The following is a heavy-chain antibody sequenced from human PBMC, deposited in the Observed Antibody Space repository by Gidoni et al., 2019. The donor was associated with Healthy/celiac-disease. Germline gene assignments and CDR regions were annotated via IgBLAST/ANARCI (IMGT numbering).Heavy chain of an antibody. D-gene: IGHD1-26*01. V-gene: IGHV3-15*01. CDR1: GFPFSNAW. CDR3: TTDGVGATSDYYYYGMDV. J-gene: IGHJ6*02. Sequence: EVQLVESGGGLVKPGGSLRLSCAASGFPFSNAWMSWVRQAPGKGLEWVGRIKSKTDGGTTDYAAPVKGRFTISRDDSKNTLYLQMNSLKTEDTAVYYCTTDGVGATSDYYYYGMDVWGQGTTVTVSS. CDR2: IKSKTDGGTT.